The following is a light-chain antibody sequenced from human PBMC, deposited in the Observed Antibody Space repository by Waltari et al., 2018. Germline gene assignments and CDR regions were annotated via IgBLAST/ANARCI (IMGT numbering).Light chain of an antibody. Sequence: DIQMTQYPSTLSASVGDRVTITCRASQSLSNWLDWYQQKPGKAPKVLIYKASTLESGVPSRFSGSGSGTEFTLTISSLQPDDFATYYCQQYRNLWTFGQGTKVEIK. V-gene: IGKV1-5*03. CDR2: KAS. CDR1: QSLSNW. J-gene: IGKJ1*01. CDR3: QQYRNLWT.